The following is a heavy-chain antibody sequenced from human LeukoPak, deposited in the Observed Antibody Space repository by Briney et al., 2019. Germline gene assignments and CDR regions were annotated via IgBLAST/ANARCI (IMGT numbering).Heavy chain of an antibody. CDR1: GYTFTGYY. Sequence: ASVKVSCKASGYTFTGYYMHWVRQAPGQRLEWMGWISSYSGETNYAQKLQDRVTMTTDTSTSTAYMELRGLRSDDTAVYYCARDRHSDSGGYHFDYWGQGTLVTVSS. CDR3: ARDRHSDSGGYHFDY. CDR2: ISSYSGET. J-gene: IGHJ4*02. V-gene: IGHV1-18*04. D-gene: IGHD3-10*01.